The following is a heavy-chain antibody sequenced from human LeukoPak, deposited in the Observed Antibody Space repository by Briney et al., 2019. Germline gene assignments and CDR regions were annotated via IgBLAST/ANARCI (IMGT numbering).Heavy chain of an antibody. CDR2: IGGRGGST. Sequence: GGSVRLSCAASGFTFSNYAMIWVRQAPGKGLEWVSSIGGRGGSTYYAGSVKGRFTISRDNSKNTLSLQMDSLRSEDTAVYYCAKDSGVVVTAIPNYWGKGALVPVSS. J-gene: IGHJ4*02. D-gene: IGHD2-21*02. V-gene: IGHV3-23*01. CDR3: AKDSGVVVTAIPNY. CDR1: GFTFSNYA.